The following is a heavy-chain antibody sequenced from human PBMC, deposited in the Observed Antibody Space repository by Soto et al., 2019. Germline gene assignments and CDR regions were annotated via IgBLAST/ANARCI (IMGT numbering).Heavy chain of an antibody. D-gene: IGHD3-16*01. J-gene: IGHJ4*02. CDR2: IYHSGTT. CDR3: ARDFKAPNDAWAFDY. CDR1: GASISSNDW. Sequence: QVQLQESGPGLVMPSGTLSLTCGVSGASISSNDWWNWVRQPPGKGLEWIGEIYHSGTTIYNPSLKSRVTISVDESRNHFSLKLTSVTAADTAVYYCARDFKAPNDAWAFDYWGQGTLVTVSS. V-gene: IGHV4-4*02.